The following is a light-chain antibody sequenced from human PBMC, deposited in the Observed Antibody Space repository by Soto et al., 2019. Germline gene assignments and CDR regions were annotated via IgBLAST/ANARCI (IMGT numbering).Light chain of an antibody. CDR2: WAS. CDR3: QQYYTTPLT. CDR1: QSVLYSSNRQNY. Sequence: DIVMTQSPDSLAVSLGERATIYCKSSQSVLYSSNRQNYLAWYQQKPGQPPQLLIYWASTRESGVPDRFGGSGSGTDFTLTISSLQAEDVAIYYCQQYYTTPLTFGGGTKVDIK. V-gene: IGKV4-1*01. J-gene: IGKJ4*01.